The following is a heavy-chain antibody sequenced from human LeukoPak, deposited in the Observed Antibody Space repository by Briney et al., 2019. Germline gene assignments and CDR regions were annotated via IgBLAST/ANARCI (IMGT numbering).Heavy chain of an antibody. Sequence: GGSLRLSCAASGFTFSSYWMSWVRQAPGRGLEWVANIKQDGSEKYYVDSVKGRFTISRDNAKNSLYLQMNSLRAEDTAVYYCAREMIAAAGYNWFDPWGQGTLVTVSS. D-gene: IGHD6-13*01. CDR1: GFTFSSYW. J-gene: IGHJ5*02. V-gene: IGHV3-7*01. CDR2: IKQDGSEK. CDR3: AREMIAAAGYNWFDP.